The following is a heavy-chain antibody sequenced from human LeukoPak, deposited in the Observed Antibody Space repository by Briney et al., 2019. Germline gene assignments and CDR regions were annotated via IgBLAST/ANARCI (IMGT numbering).Heavy chain of an antibody. Sequence: GRSLRLSCAASGFTFSSYAMSWVRQAPGKGLEWVSAISGRGGSTYYADSVKGRFTISRDNSKNTLYLQMNSLRAEDTAVYYCAKSRVEMATIGFFDYWGQGTLVTVSS. CDR2: ISGRGGST. CDR1: GFTFSSYA. D-gene: IGHD5-24*01. J-gene: IGHJ4*02. V-gene: IGHV3-23*01. CDR3: AKSRVEMATIGFFDY.